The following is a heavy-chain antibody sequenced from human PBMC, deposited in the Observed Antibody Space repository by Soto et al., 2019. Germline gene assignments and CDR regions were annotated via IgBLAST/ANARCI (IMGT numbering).Heavy chain of an antibody. Sequence: EARLLESGGGLIQPGGSLRLSCEASGFNFGAYAMSWVRQAPGKGLEWVSGISGSSSGTYYTDSVKGRFTISRDNSKTTVYLQMNSLRGEDTAVYYCAKDRSENFWVYYYAMDVWGQGTAVTVSS. J-gene: IGHJ6*02. CDR3: AKDRSENFWVYYYAMDV. CDR1: GFNFGAYA. CDR2: ISGSSSGT. D-gene: IGHD6-19*01. V-gene: IGHV3-23*01.